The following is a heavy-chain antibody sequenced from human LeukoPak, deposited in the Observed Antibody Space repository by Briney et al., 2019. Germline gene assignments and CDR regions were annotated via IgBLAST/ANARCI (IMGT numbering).Heavy chain of an antibody. V-gene: IGHV4-59*08. CDR2: IYYSGST. Sequence: SETLSLTCTVSGGSISSYYWSWIRQPPGKGLEWIGYIYYSGSTNYNPSLKSRVTISVDTSKNQFSLKLSSVTAADTAVYYCASSVAMWFWFDPWGQGTLVTVSS. J-gene: IGHJ5*02. D-gene: IGHD2-21*01. CDR1: GGSISSYY. CDR3: ASSVAMWFWFDP.